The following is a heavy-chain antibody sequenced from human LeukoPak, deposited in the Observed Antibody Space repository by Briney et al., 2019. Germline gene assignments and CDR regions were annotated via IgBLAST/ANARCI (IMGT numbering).Heavy chain of an antibody. Sequence: PSETLSLTCTVSGGSISSYYWGWIRQPPGKGLEWIGSIYYSGSTYYNPSLKSRVTISVDTSKNQFSLKLSSVTAADTAVYYCARRDGGNHDAFDIWGQGTMVTVSS. J-gene: IGHJ3*02. CDR1: GGSISSYY. CDR2: IYYSGST. V-gene: IGHV4-39*01. D-gene: IGHD4-23*01. CDR3: ARRDGGNHDAFDI.